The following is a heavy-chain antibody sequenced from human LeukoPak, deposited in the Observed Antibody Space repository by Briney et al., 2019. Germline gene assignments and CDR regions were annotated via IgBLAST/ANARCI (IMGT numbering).Heavy chain of an antibody. CDR2: IYSSGRT. J-gene: IGHJ4*02. CDR1: GDSISSSSYY. Sequence: SETLSLICTVSGDSISSSSYYWGWIRQPAGKGLEWIGRIYSSGRTNYNPSLKSRVTISLDASKNQISLKVSSVTAADTAMYYCARHYDYVWGSYRPFDYWGQGTLVTVSS. V-gene: IGHV4-61*02. D-gene: IGHD3-16*02. CDR3: ARHYDYVWGSYRPFDY.